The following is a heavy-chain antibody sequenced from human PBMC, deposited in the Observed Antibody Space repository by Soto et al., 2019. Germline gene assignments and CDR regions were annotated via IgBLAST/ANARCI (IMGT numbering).Heavy chain of an antibody. Sequence: EVQLLESGGGLVQPGGSLRLSCAASGFTFTNYAMTWVRQAPGKGLEWVSISSGSGSGGSTNYADSVKGRFTISRDNSKNTLYLQMNSLRVEDTAVYYCAKDRDDYRNYVFDYWGQGTLVTDSS. CDR1: GFTFTNYA. D-gene: IGHD4-4*01. CDR2: SSGSGSGGST. V-gene: IGHV3-23*01. CDR3: AKDRDDYRNYVFDY. J-gene: IGHJ4*02.